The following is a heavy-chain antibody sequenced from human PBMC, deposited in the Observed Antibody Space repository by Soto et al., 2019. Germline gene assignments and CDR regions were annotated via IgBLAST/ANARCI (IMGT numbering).Heavy chain of an antibody. Sequence: TSETLSLTCAVSGGSISSGGYSWSWIRQPPGKGLEWIGYIYHSGSTYYNPSLKSRVTISVDRSKNQFSLKLSSVTAADTAVYYCARGYDYVWGSYRLGPWFDPWGQGTLVTVS. D-gene: IGHD3-16*02. CDR3: ARGYDYVWGSYRLGPWFDP. CDR2: IYHSGST. CDR1: GGSISSGGYS. J-gene: IGHJ5*02. V-gene: IGHV4-30-2*01.